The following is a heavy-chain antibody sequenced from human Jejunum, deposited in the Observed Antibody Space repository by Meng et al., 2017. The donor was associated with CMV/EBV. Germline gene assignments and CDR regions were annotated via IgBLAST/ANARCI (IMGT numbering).Heavy chain of an antibody. D-gene: IGHD3-10*01. CDR2: IVFDGSNK. V-gene: IGHV3-30*02. CDR3: AKDGGSETYSFDY. Sequence: QVQLVEYGGGVVQPGGSLRLSCVASGFTFSRNNMQWVRQAPGKGLEWVAFIVFDGSNKYYEDSVKGRFTISRDNSKNTLYLQMNSLTAEDTAVYFCAKDGGSETYSFDYWGQGTLVTVSS. CDR1: GFTFSRNN. J-gene: IGHJ4*02.